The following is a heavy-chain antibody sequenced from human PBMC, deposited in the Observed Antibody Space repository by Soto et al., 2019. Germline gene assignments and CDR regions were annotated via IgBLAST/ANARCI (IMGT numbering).Heavy chain of an antibody. CDR3: TTERREDYVWGSYRPESHFDY. CDR2: IKSKTDGGTT. Sequence: GGSLRLSCAASGFTFSNAWMSWVRQAPGKGLEWVGRIKSKTDGGTTDYAAPVKGRFTISRDDSKNTLYLQMNSLKTEDTAVYYCTTERREDYVWGSYRPESHFDYWGQGTLVTVSS. D-gene: IGHD3-16*02. V-gene: IGHV3-15*01. CDR1: GFTFSNAW. J-gene: IGHJ4*02.